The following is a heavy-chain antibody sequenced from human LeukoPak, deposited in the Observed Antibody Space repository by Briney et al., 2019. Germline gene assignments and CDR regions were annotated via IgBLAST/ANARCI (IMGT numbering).Heavy chain of an antibody. CDR1: GFTFSSYG. V-gene: IGHV3-30*02. CDR3: AKDRHYYDSSGYYTY. CDR2: IRYDGSNK. J-gene: IGHJ4*02. D-gene: IGHD3-22*01. Sequence: GGSLRLSCAASGFTFSSYGMHWVRLAPGKGLEWVAFIRYDGSNKYYADSVKGRFTISRDNSKNTLYLQMNSLRAEDTAVYYCAKDRHYYDSSGYYTYWGQGTLVTVSS.